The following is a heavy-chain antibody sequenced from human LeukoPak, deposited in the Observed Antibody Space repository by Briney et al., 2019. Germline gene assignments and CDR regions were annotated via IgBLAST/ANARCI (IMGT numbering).Heavy chain of an antibody. D-gene: IGHD2/OR15-2a*01. CDR3: ARATLYGNTDFHLDP. CDR2: IYYSGST. CDR1: GGSINNYY. V-gene: IGHV4-59*13. Sequence: PSETLSLTCIVSGGSINNYYWNWIRQPPGKGLEYLGYIYYSGSTKYNPSLKSRVTMSLDTSKNQFSLKLTSVTAADTAVYYCARATLYGNTDFHLDPWGQGTLVTVSS. J-gene: IGHJ5*02.